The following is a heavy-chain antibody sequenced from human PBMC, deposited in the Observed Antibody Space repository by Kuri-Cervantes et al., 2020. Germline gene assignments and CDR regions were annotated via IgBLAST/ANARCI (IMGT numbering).Heavy chain of an antibody. V-gene: IGHV6-1*01. CDR3: ARDSTGWYNWFDP. CDR2: TYYRSKWYD. J-gene: IGHJ5*02. CDR1: GDSVSSNSTS. D-gene: IGHD6-19*01. Sequence: SQTLSLTCAISGDSVSSNSTSWNWIRQSPSRGLEWLGRTYYRSKWYDDYAPSMKSRISINPDTSKNQFSLKLTSVTAADTAVYYCARDSTGWYNWFDPWGQGTLVTVSS.